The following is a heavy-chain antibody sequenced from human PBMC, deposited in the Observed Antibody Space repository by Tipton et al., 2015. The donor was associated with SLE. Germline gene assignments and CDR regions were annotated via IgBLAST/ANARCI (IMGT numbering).Heavy chain of an antibody. CDR2: IYHSGST. D-gene: IGHD6-19*01. Sequence: TLSLTCAVSGGSISSGGYSWNWIRQPPGKGLEWIGSIYHSGSTNYNPSLKSRVTLSVDTSKNQFSLKLSSVTAADTAVYYCAREQSPVALFDHWGQGTLVTVSS. CDR3: AREQSPVALFDH. CDR1: GGSISSGGYS. J-gene: IGHJ4*02. V-gene: IGHV4-30-2*03.